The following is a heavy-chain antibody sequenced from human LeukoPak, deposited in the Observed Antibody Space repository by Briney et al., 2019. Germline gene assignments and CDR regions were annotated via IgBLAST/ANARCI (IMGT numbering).Heavy chain of an antibody. CDR1: GYSFTSYW. V-gene: IGHV5-51*01. CDR3: ARFMGPYCGGDCYDAFDI. J-gene: IGHJ3*02. Sequence: GESLKISCKGSGYSFTSYWIGWVRQMPGKGLEWMGIIYPGDSDTRYSPSFQGQVTISADKSISTAYLQGSSLKASDTAMYYCARFMGPYCGGDCYDAFDIWGQGTMVTVSS. D-gene: IGHD2-21*01. CDR2: IYPGDSDT.